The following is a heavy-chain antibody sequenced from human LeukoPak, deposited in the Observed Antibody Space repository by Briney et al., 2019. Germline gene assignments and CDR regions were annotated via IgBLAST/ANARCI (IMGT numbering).Heavy chain of an antibody. V-gene: IGHV3-30*02. CDR1: GFTFSSYG. CDR3: ALYSSSWYRFEY. J-gene: IGHJ4*02. CDR2: IRYDGSNK. D-gene: IGHD6-13*01. Sequence: GGSLRLSCAASGFTFSSYGMHWVRQAPGKGLEWVAFIRYDGSNKYYADSVKGRFTISRDNAKNSLYLQMNSLRAEDTAVYYCALYSSSWYRFEYWGQGTLVTVSS.